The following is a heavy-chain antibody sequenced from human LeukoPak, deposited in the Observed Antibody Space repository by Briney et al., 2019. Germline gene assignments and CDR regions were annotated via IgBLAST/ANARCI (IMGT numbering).Heavy chain of an antibody. V-gene: IGHV3-11*04. CDR2: ISASGDTI. CDR3: ARDPSWEILSYFDY. Sequence: GGSLRLSCAASGFTFRNYYMTWIRQAPGKGLEWVSYISASGDTIYYGDSVRGQFTISRDNAKNSLYLDMNTLKAEDTAAHYCARDPSWEILSYFDYWGQGTLVTVSS. D-gene: IGHD1-26*01. CDR1: GFTFRNYY. J-gene: IGHJ4*02.